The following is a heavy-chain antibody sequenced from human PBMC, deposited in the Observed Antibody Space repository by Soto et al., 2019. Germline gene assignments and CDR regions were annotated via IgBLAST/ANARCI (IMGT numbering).Heavy chain of an antibody. V-gene: IGHV1-69*06. J-gene: IGHJ5*02. CDR3: ARSMYYGSGSLNLFVP. D-gene: IGHD3-10*01. CDR1: GGTFSSYA. CDR2: IIPIFGTA. Sequence: QVQLVQSGAEVKKPGSSVKVSCKASGGTFSSYAISWVRQAPGQGLEWMGGIIPIFGTANYAQKFRGRVTLTADKSTSTAYMEPSSLRSEDTAVYYCARSMYYGSGSLNLFVPWGQGTLVTVSS.